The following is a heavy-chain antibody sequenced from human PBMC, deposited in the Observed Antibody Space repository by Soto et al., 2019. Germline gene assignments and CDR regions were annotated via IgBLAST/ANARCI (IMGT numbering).Heavy chain of an antibody. CDR2: IYYSGKT. D-gene: IGHD1-7*01. J-gene: IGHJ5*02. CDR1: GASIATSADY. V-gene: IGHV4-39*07. CDR3: ARLTPSSGTTQPNWFDP. Sequence: SETLSLTCTVSGASIATSADYWGWIRRPPGRVLEWVGSIYYSGKTFYNPSLKSRVTMSVDTSKNQFSLKLSSVTAADTAVYYCARLTPSSGTTQPNWFDPWGQGTLVTVSS.